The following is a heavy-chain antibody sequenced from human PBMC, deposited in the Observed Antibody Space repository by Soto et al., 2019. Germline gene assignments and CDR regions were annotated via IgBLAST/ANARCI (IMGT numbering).Heavy chain of an antibody. CDR2: MYHSGST. Sequence: PSEILSLTCAISGAYIGSLNWSSVVRPPPGKGLEWIGEMYHSGSTNHNPSLKSRVTISVDKSKNLFSLKLSSVTAADTAVYYCARAHCSGGSCYSVQHWFDPWGQGTLVTVS. J-gene: IGHJ5*02. CDR3: ARAHCSGGSCYSVQHWFDP. D-gene: IGHD2-15*01. V-gene: IGHV4-4*02. CDR1: GAYIGSLNW.